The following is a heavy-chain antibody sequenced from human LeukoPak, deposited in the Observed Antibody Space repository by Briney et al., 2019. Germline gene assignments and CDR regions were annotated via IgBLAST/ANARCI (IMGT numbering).Heavy chain of an antibody. CDR1: GFTFSSYA. Sequence: GGSLRFSCAASGFTFSSYAMAWVRQALGKGLEWVSAIHSAGRSTYYPDSLKGRVTISRDNSKNTLYLRMKSLRPEDTAVYYCARVPTSGTYYYFDYWGQGTLVTVSS. CDR2: IHSAGRST. V-gene: IGHV3-23*01. D-gene: IGHD2-8*01. J-gene: IGHJ4*02. CDR3: ARVPTSGTYYYFDY.